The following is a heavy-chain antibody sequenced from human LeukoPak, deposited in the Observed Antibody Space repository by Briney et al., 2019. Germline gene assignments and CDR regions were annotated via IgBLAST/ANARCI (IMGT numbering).Heavy chain of an antibody. CDR1: GFTFSNYA. V-gene: IGHV3-30-3*01. CDR2: ISYDGSNK. Sequence: KSGGSLRLSCAASGFTFSNYAVHWVRQAPGQGLEWVAVISYDGSNKYYADSVKGRFTISRDSSKNTLYLQMTSLRAEDTAVYYCARYGVALYFYRGMDVWGQGTTVTVSS. CDR3: ARYGVALYFYRGMDV. J-gene: IGHJ6*02. D-gene: IGHD2/OR15-2a*01.